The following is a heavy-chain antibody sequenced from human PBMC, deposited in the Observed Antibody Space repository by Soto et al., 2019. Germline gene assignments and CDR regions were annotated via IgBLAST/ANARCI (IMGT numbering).Heavy chain of an antibody. V-gene: IGHV3-33*01. J-gene: IGHJ6*02. CDR3: ARALDDHNYYYGMDV. Sequence: PGGCLRLSWAAAGFTFSSYGMHWVRQAPGKGLEWVAVIWYEGSNKDYAESVKARFTISRDNSKNTLYLQLNSLRAEDTAVYYCARALDDHNYYYGMDVWGQGTTVTVSS. CDR1: GFTFSSYG. D-gene: IGHD1-1*01. CDR2: IWYEGSNK.